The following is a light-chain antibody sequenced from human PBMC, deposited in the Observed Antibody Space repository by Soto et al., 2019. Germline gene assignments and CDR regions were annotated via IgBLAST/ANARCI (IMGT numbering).Light chain of an antibody. V-gene: IGKV1-9*01. CDR2: GAS. CDR1: QGISSY. Sequence: DIQLTQSPSFLSASVGDRVTISCRASQGISSYLAWYHQKPGKAPKLLIFGASTLASGVPSRFSGSGSGTEFTLAISSLQSEDIGTFYCQQLKTKWYTFGQGTKLEI. J-gene: IGKJ2*01. CDR3: QQLKTKWYT.